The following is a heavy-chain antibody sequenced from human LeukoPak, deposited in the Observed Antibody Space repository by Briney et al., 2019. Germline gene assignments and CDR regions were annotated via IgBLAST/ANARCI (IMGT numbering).Heavy chain of an antibody. V-gene: IGHV4-30-4*08. CDR3: ARMDIVATISS. J-gene: IGHJ4*02. CDR1: GGSISSYY. CDR2: IYYSGST. Sequence: SETLSLTCTVSGGSISSYYWSWIRQPPGKGLEWIGYIYYSGSTYYNPSLKSRVTISVDTSKNQFSLKLSSVTAADTAVYYCARMDIVATISSWGQGTLVTVSS. D-gene: IGHD5-12*01.